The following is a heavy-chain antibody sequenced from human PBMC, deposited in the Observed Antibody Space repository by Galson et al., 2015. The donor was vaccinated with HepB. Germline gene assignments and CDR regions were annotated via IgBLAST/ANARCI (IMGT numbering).Heavy chain of an antibody. J-gene: IGHJ3*02. D-gene: IGHD3-10*01. CDR1: GFTFINAW. CDR3: TTHHVLLWFGELLRGGDDAFDI. V-gene: IGHV3-15*07. Sequence: SLRLSCAASGFTFINAWMHWVRQAPGKGLEWVGRIKSKTAGGTTDYAAPVKGRFTISRDDSKNTLYLQMNSLKTEDTAVYYCTTHHVLLWFGELLRGGDDAFDIWGQGTMVTVSS. CDR2: IKSKTAGGTT.